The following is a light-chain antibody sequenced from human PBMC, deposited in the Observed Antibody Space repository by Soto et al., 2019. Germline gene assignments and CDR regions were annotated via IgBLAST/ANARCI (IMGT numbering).Light chain of an antibody. J-gene: IGKJ1*01. V-gene: IGKV3-20*01. CDR1: HSISSL. CDR3: HQYGNSPQT. Sequence: IVLTQSQGTLSLSPGERAALSCRASHSISSLLAWYQQKPGQAPRLLIYGASTRATGIPATFSGSGSGTVFTLTINILEPDDFAVYYCHQYGNSPQTFGQGTKVDIK. CDR2: GAS.